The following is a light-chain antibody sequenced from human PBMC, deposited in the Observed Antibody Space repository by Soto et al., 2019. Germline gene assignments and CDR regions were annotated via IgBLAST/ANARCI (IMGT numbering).Light chain of an antibody. V-gene: IGKV3-20*01. CDR2: RAS. J-gene: IGKJ4*01. Sequence: EIVFTQSPATRSLSPGERATLSCRASQTISSSYLAWFQQKPGQAPRLLIYRASSRDTGIPDRFSGGGSGTDFTLTISRLEPEDFPVYYCQQYDNSLLSFGGGTKVDI. CDR1: QTISSSY. CDR3: QQYDNSLLS.